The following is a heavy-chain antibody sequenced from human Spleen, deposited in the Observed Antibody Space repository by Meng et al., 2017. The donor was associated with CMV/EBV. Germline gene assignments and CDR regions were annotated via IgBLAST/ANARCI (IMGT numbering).Heavy chain of an antibody. CDR2: INQDGSEK. J-gene: IGHJ6*02. Sequence: GESLKISCAASGFTFSSSWMSWVRQAPGKGLEWVANINQDGSEKYYVDSVKGRFTISRDNAKNSLCLQMNSLRAGDTAVYYCAKDYEYSTYLVRHYGMDVWGQGTTVTVSS. V-gene: IGHV3-7*01. CDR1: GFTFSSSW. CDR3: AKDYEYSTYLVRHYGMDV. D-gene: IGHD4-11*01.